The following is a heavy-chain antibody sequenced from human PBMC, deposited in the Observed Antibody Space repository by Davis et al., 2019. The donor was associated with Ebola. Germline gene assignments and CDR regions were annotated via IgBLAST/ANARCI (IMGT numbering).Heavy chain of an antibody. D-gene: IGHD5-18*01. J-gene: IGHJ6*02. CDR1: GFTFSSYG. Sequence: GESLKISCAASGFTFSSYGMHWVRQAPGKGLEWVAVIWYDGSNKYYADSVKGRFTISRDNSKNTLYLQMNSLRAEDTAVYYCAKDGQLWYSYYYGMDVWGQGTTVTVSS. CDR2: IWYDGSNK. V-gene: IGHV3-33*06. CDR3: AKDGQLWYSYYYGMDV.